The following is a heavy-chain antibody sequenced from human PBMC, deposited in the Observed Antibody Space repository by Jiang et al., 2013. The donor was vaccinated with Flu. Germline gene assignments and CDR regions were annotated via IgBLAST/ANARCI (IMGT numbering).Heavy chain of an antibody. CDR3: ARDYYYGMDV. V-gene: IGHV6-1*01. Sequence: AISGDSVSSNSAAWNWMRQSPSRGLEWLGRTYYRLKWYNDYAESVKSRITINPDTSKNQFSLQLNSVTPEDTAVYYCARDYYYGMDVWGQGTTVTVSS. CDR2: TYYRLKWYN. J-gene: IGHJ6*02. CDR1: GDSVSSNSAA.